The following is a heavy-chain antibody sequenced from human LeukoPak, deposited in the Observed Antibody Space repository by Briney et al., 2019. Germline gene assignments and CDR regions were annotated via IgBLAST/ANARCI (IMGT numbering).Heavy chain of an antibody. CDR1: GFTFSVYG. CDR2: IWFDGSNK. D-gene: IGHD3-10*01. J-gene: IGHJ4*02. CDR3: ARDVSPYGSGSYFDY. V-gene: IGHV3-33*01. Sequence: GRSLRLSCAASGFTFSVYGMHWVRQAPGKGLEWVAVIWFDGSNKYYEDSVKGRFTISRDNSKNTLYLQMNSLRADDTAVYYCARDVSPYGSGSYFDYWGQGTPVTVSS.